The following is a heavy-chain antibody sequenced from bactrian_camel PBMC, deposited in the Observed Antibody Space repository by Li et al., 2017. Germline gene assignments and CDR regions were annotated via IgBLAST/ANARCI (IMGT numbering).Heavy chain of an antibody. CDR2: IDRVGST. J-gene: IGHJ4*01. CDR3: AADGGSLNHFYY. Sequence: HVQLVESGGGSVESGGSLTHFCATSGYTYSIYSMAWFRQAPGKEREGVAGIDRVGSTSYADSVKGRFTISLDNAKNTLYLEMNSLKPEDTAVYYCAADGGSLNHFYYWGQGTQVTV. V-gene: IGHV3S55*01. D-gene: IGHD1*01. CDR1: GYTYSIYS.